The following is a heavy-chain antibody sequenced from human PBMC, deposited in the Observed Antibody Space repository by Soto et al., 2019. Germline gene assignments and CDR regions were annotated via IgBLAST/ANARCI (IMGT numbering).Heavy chain of an antibody. CDR2: IYYSGST. D-gene: IGHD2-8*01. V-gene: IGHV4-39*01. CDR3: ARGVRRYCTNGVCYRGYYYYMDV. CDR1: GGSISSSSYY. Sequence: SETLSLTCTVSGGSISSSSYYWGWIRQPPGKGLEWIGSIYYSGSTYYNPSLKSRVTISVDTSKNQFSLKLSSVTAADTAVYYCARGVRRYCTNGVCYRGYYYYMDVWGKVTTVTVSS. J-gene: IGHJ6*03.